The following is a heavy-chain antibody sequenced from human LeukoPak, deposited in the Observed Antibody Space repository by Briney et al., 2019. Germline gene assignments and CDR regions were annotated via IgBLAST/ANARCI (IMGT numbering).Heavy chain of an antibody. CDR2: IYTSGTP. CDR3: ARGYCSSVSCYYFDS. V-gene: IGHV4-4*09. J-gene: IGHJ4*02. CDR1: GGSISSYY. D-gene: IGHD2-2*01. Sequence: SETLSLTCTVSGGSISSYYWSWVRQPPGKGLEWLGYIYTSGTPNYNPSLKSRVTISGDTSKNQFSLKLTYVTAADTAVYYCARGYCSSVSCYYFDSWGQGTLVTVSS.